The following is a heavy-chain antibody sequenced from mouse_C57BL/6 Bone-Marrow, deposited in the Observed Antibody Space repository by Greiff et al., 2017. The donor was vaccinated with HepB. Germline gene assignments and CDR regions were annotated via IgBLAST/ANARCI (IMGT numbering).Heavy chain of an antibody. CDR3: ARSGAHYGSSPHWYFDV. V-gene: IGHV1-69*01. CDR1: GYTFTSYW. J-gene: IGHJ1*03. D-gene: IGHD1-1*01. Sequence: QVQLQQPGAELVMPGASVKLSCKASGYTFTSYWMHWVKQRPGQGLEWIGEIDPSDSYTNYNQKFKGKSTLTVDKSSSTAYMQLSSLTSEDSAVYYCARSGAHYGSSPHWYFDVWGTGTTVTVSS. CDR2: IDPSDSYT.